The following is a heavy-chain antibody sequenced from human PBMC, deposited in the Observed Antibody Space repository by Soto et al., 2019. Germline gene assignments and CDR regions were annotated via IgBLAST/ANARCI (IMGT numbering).Heavy chain of an antibody. V-gene: IGHV1-18*01. CDR1: GYTFTSYG. D-gene: IGHD3-22*01. J-gene: IGHJ3*02. CDR2: MSAYNGNT. CDR3: ASPGYYDSSGYTRGNAFDI. Sequence: QVQLVQSGAEVKKPGASVKVSCKASGYTFTSYGIIWVRQAPGQGLEWMGWMSAYNGNTNYAQKLQGRVTMTTDTSTSTAYMELRSLRSDDTAVYYCASPGYYDSSGYTRGNAFDIWGQGTMVTVSS.